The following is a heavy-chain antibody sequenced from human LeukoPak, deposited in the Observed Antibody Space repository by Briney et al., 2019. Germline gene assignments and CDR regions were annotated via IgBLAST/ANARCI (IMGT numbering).Heavy chain of an antibody. Sequence: GASLKVSCKASGYTFTGYYMHWVRQAPGQGLEWMGWINPNSGGTNYAQKFQGRVTMTRDTSISTAYMELSRPRSDDTAVYYCARDYCSGGSCYSDEFDYWGQGTLVTVSS. V-gene: IGHV1-2*02. CDR2: INPNSGGT. CDR1: GYTFTGYY. J-gene: IGHJ4*02. CDR3: ARDYCSGGSCYSDEFDY. D-gene: IGHD2-15*01.